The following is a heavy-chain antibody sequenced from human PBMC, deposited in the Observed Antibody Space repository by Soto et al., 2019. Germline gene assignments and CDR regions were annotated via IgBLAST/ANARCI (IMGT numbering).Heavy chain of an antibody. CDR2: IYYSGST. CDR1: GGSISSYY. V-gene: IGHV4-59*01. Sequence: SETLSLTCTVSGGSISSYYWSWIRQPPGKGLEWIVYIYYSGSTNYNPSIKSRVTISVDTSKNQFSLKLSSVTAADTAVYYCARERTYYYDSSGITGEFYXWGQGTMVTVS. D-gene: IGHD3-22*01. CDR3: ARERTYYYDSSGITGEFYX. J-gene: IGHJ3*02.